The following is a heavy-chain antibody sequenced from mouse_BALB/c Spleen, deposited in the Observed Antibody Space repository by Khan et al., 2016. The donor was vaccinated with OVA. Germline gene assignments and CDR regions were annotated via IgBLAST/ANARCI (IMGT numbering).Heavy chain of an antibody. CDR1: GFSLTSHG. CDR3: DRDREPDYFDY. V-gene: IGHV2-9*02. Sequence: QVQLKQSGPGLVAPSQSLSITCTVSGFSLTSHGVHWVRQPPGKGLEWLGVIWAGGSTNYNSALMSRLIISTDSSKSQVFLKMNSLQTDDTAMYYCDRDREPDYFDYWGQGTTLTVSS. J-gene: IGHJ2*01. CDR2: IWAGGST.